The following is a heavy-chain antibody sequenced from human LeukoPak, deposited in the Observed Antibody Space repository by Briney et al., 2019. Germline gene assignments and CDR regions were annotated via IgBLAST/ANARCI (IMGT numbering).Heavy chain of an antibody. CDR1: GFTFSSYA. V-gene: IGHV3-30-3*01. CDR3: ARDPYFDSSGYPGY. Sequence: GGSLRLSCAASGFTFSSYAMHWVRQAPGKGLEWVAVISYDGSNKYYADSVKGRFTISRDNSKNTLYLQMNSLRAEDTAVYYCARDPYFDSSGYPGYWGQGTLVTVSS. CDR2: ISYDGSNK. J-gene: IGHJ4*02. D-gene: IGHD3-22*01.